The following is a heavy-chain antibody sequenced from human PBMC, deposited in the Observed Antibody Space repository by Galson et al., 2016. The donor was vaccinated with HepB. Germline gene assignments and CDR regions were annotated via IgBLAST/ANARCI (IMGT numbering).Heavy chain of an antibody. CDR2: IRGKANNDAT. Sequence: SLRLSCAVSGFRLSDSVMHWVRQAPGGGLEWVGRIRGKANNDATAFAASVAGRFTISRDDSKNTAYLQMNNLRTDDTAMYYCSTARITVAGHEDYWGQGTRVTVSS. J-gene: IGHJ4*02. D-gene: IGHD6-19*01. CDR1: GFRLSDSV. V-gene: IGHV3-73*01. CDR3: STARITVAGHEDY.